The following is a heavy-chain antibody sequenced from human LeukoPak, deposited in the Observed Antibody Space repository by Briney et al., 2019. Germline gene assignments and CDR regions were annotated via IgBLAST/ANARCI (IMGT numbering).Heavy chain of an antibody. CDR1: GGSISSSSYY. Sequence: SETLSLTCTVSGGSISSSSYYWGWIRQPPGKGLEWIGSIYYSGSTYYNPSLKSRVTISVDTSKNQFSLKLSSVTAADTAVYYCAFFVGVGYYYYYYMDVWGKGTTATVSS. CDR2: IYYSGST. J-gene: IGHJ6*03. D-gene: IGHD3-16*02. CDR3: AFFVGVGYYYYYYMDV. V-gene: IGHV4-39*01.